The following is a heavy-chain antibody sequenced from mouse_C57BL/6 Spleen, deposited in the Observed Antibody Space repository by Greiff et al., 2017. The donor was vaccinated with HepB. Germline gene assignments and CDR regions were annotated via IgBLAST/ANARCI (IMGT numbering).Heavy chain of an antibody. V-gene: IGHV5-12*01. D-gene: IGHD3-2*02. CDR3: ARQGYEWEWFAY. Sequence: EVQGVESGGGLVQPGGSLKLSCAASGFTFSDYYMYWVRQTPEKRLEWVAYISNGGGSTYYPDTVKGRFTISRDNAKNTLYLQMSRLKSEDTAMYYCARQGYEWEWFAYWGQGTLVTVSA. CDR1: GFTFSDYY. CDR2: ISNGGGST. J-gene: IGHJ3*01.